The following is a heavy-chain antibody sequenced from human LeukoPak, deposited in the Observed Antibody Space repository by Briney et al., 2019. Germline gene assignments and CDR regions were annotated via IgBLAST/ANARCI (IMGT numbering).Heavy chain of an antibody. CDR2: ISYDGSNK. Sequence: GRSLRLSCAASGFTFSSYGMHWVRQAPGKGLEWVAVISYDGSNKHYADSVKGRFTISRDNSKNTLYLQMNSLRAEDTAVYYCAITTYYYVSSGALDYWGQGTLVTVSS. D-gene: IGHD3-22*01. CDR1: GFTFSSYG. V-gene: IGHV3-30*03. J-gene: IGHJ4*02. CDR3: AITTYYYVSSGALDY.